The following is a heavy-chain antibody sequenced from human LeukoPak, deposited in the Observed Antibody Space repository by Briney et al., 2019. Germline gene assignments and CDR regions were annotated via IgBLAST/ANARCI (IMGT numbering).Heavy chain of an antibody. Sequence: SETLSLTCTVSGGSISSYYWSWIRQPAGKGLEWIGRIYISGSTNHNPSLKSRVTMSVDTPKNQFSLKLSSVTAADTAVYYCASTALGSSSWQAFDYWGQGTLVTVSS. D-gene: IGHD6-13*01. CDR3: ASTALGSSSWQAFDY. J-gene: IGHJ4*02. V-gene: IGHV4-4*07. CDR1: GGSISSYY. CDR2: IYISGST.